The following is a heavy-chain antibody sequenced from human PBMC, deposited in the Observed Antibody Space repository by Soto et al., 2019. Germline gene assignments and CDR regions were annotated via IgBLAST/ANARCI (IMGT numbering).Heavy chain of an antibody. CDR3: ARFCGGDCYYNWFDP. CDR2: ISAYNGNT. J-gene: IGHJ5*02. Sequence: ASVKVSCKASGYTFTSYGISWVRQAPGQGLEWMGWISAYNGNTNYAQKLQGRVTMTTDTSTSTAYMELRSLRSDDTAVYYCARFCGGDCYYNWFDPWGQGTLVTVSS. D-gene: IGHD2-21*02. CDR1: GYTFTSYG. V-gene: IGHV1-18*01.